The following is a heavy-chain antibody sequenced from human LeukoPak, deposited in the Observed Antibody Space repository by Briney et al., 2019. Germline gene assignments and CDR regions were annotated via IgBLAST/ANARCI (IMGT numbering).Heavy chain of an antibody. CDR3: AKDKYNWNYPGYFDY. CDR1: GFTFSSYG. J-gene: IGHJ4*02. Sequence: PGRSLRLSCAASGFTFSSYGMHWVRQAPGKGLEWVAVIWYDGSNKYYEDSVKGRFTISRDNSKNTLYLQMNSLRAEDTAVYYCAKDKYNWNYPGYFDYWGQGTLVTVSS. V-gene: IGHV3-33*06. D-gene: IGHD1-7*01. CDR2: IWYDGSNK.